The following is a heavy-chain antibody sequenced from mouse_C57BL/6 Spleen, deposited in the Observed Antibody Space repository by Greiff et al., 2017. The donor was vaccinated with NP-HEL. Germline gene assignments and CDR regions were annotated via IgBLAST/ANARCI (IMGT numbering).Heavy chain of an antibody. J-gene: IGHJ4*01. V-gene: IGHV1-69*01. CDR3: ARGYYGSPYAMDY. CDR1: GYTFTSYW. CDR2: IDPSDSYT. D-gene: IGHD1-1*01. Sequence: QVLLQQPGAELVMPGASVKLSCKASGYTFTSYWMHWVKQRPGQGLEWIGEIDPSDSYTNYNQKFKGKSTLTVDKSSSTAYMQLSSLTSEDSAVYYCARGYYGSPYAMDYWGQGTSVTVSS.